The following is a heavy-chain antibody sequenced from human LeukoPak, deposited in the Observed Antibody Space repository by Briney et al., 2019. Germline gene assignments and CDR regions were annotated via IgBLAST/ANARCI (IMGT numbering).Heavy chain of an antibody. Sequence: GGSLRLSCAASGFTFSAYSMNWVRQAPGKGLEWVSYISSSSSTIYYADSVKGRFTISRDNAKNSLYLQMNSLRDGDTAVYYCARDPAGYYYGMDVWGQGTT. CDR3: ARDPAGYYYGMDV. CDR2: ISSSSSTI. D-gene: IGHD1-14*01. V-gene: IGHV3-48*02. J-gene: IGHJ6*02. CDR1: GFTFSAYS.